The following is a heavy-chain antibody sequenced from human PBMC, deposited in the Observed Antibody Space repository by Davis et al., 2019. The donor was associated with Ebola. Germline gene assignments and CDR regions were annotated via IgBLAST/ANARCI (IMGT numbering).Heavy chain of an antibody. J-gene: IGHJ6*02. D-gene: IGHD5-12*01. Sequence: AASVKVSCKASGGIFSSYAISWVRQAPGQGLEWMGGIIPNFGTANYAQKFQGRVTITRDTSASTAYMELRSLRSEDTAVYYCARDGGGNSGYGTVYGMDVWGQGTTVTVSS. CDR2: IIPNFGTA. V-gene: IGHV1-69*05. CDR3: ARDGGGNSGYGTVYGMDV. CDR1: GGIFSSYA.